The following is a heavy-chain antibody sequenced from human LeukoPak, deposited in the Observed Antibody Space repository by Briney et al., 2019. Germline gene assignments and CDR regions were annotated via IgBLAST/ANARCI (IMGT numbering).Heavy chain of an antibody. CDR3: ASVGYRVGQTERINDF. CDR2: VLPMSGTA. D-gene: IGHD3-16*02. V-gene: IGHV1-69*13. CDR1: GVTFSRYA. Sequence: SVKVSFKASGVTFSRYAISWVRQAPGQGLERMGGVLPMSGTANYAQKFQGRVTITADESTNTANMELRSLRPEDTALYYCASVGYRVGQTERINDFWGQGTLVTVSS. J-gene: IGHJ4*02.